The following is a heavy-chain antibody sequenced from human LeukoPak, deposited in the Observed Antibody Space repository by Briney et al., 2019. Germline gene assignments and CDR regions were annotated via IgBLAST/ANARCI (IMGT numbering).Heavy chain of an antibody. Sequence: SXKVSCKASGGTFISYAINWVRQAPGKGVEWVGGIIAMFGTEKYAQKFQGRVRITTDEATSREYMEMSRQRSEDTAVYYCARGVSGYQGYYNMDVWDKGTTVTVSS. CDR1: GGTFISYA. CDR3: ARGVSGYQGYYNMDV. V-gene: IGHV1-69*05. J-gene: IGHJ6*03. D-gene: IGHD3-22*01. CDR2: IIAMFGTE.